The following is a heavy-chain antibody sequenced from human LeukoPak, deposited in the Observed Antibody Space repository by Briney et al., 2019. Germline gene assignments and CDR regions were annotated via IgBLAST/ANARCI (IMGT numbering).Heavy chain of an antibody. V-gene: IGHV3-15*01. CDR1: GFTFSNAS. J-gene: IGHJ4*02. CDR3: RGGVDS. D-gene: IGHD3-16*01. Sequence: PGGSLRLSCAASGFTFSNASMSWVRQAPGKGLEWVGRISSKTDGGTTDYAAPVKGRFTISRDDSKNTLYLQMNGLKTEDTAVYYCRGGVDSWGQGTLVTVSS. CDR2: ISSKTDGGTT.